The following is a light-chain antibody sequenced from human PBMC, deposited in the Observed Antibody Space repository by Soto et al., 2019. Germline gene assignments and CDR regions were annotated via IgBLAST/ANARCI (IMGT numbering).Light chain of an antibody. CDR2: GAS. CDR1: QSVSSNY. CDR3: QQYGSLPRT. J-gene: IGKJ1*01. Sequence: EIVLTQSPGTLSLSPGERATLSCRASQSVSSNYLAWYQQKPGQAPRLLIQGASSRATGIPDRFSGSGSGTDFTLTISRLEPEDFAVYYCQQYGSLPRTFGQGTKVDIK. V-gene: IGKV3-20*01.